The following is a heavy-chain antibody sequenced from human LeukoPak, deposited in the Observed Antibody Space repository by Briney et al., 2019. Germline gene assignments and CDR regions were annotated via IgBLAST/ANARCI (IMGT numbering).Heavy chain of an antibody. J-gene: IGHJ4*02. V-gene: IGHV3-23*01. Sequence: PGGSLRLSCTGSGFTVSSNSMSWVRQAPGKGLEWVSAISGSGGSTYYADSVKGRFTISRDNSKNTLYLQMNSLRAEDTAVYYCAKDRPSTGDGAHYYWGQGTLVTVSS. D-gene: IGHD7-27*01. CDR3: AKDRPSTGDGAHYY. CDR2: ISGSGGST. CDR1: GFTVSSNS.